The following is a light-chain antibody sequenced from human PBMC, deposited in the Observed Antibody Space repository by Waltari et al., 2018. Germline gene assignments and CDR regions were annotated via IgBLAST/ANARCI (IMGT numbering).Light chain of an antibody. V-gene: IGLV3-21*01. Sequence: SYVLTQPPSVSVAPGKTARITCGGNNIGTKSGQWYQQGPGQVPVLVMYYDNDRPSGIPERFSGSNSGDSATLTITRVEAGDEADYYCQVWDSATDQVAFGGGTKLTVL. CDR2: YDN. CDR1: NIGTKS. CDR3: QVWDSATDQVA. J-gene: IGLJ2*01.